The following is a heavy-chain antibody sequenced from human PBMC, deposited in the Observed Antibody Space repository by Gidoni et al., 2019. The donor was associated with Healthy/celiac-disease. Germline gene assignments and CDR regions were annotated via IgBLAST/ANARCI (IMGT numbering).Heavy chain of an antibody. V-gene: IGHV3-30*18. Sequence: QVQLVESGGGVVQPGRSLRLSCAASGFTFSSYGMHWVRQAPGKGLEWVAVISYDGSNKYYADSVKGRFTISRDNSKNTLYLQMNSLRAEDTAVYYCAKDEWMGLVVVAATPCPFDYWGQGTLVTVSS. D-gene: IGHD2-15*01. CDR3: AKDEWMGLVVVAATPCPFDY. CDR1: GFTFSSYG. CDR2: ISYDGSNK. J-gene: IGHJ4*02.